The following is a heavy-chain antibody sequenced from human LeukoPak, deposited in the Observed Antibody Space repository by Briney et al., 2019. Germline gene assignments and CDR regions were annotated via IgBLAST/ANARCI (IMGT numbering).Heavy chain of an antibody. CDR1: GYTLTELS. V-gene: IGHV1-24*01. CDR2: FDPEDGET. J-gene: IGHJ4*02. CDR3: ATGGGGYDSSFDY. D-gene: IGHD5-12*01. Sequence: ASVKVSCKVSGYTLTELSMHWVRQAPGKGLEWMGGFDPEDGETIYAQKFQGRVTMTEGTSTDTAYMELSSLRSEDTAVYYCATGGGGYDSSFDYWGQGTLVAVSS.